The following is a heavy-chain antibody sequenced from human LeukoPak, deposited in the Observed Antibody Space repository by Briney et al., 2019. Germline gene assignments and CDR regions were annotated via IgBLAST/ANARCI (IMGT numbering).Heavy chain of an antibody. CDR2: INHSGST. Sequence: SETLSLTCAVYGGSFSGYYWNWIRQPPGKGLEWIGEINHSGSTIYNPSLKSRVTISVDTSKNQFSLKLSSVTAADTAVYYCASFAGHIVVVTAISDFDYWGQGTLVTVSS. J-gene: IGHJ4*02. CDR3: ASFAGHIVVVTAISDFDY. CDR1: GGSFSGYY. D-gene: IGHD2-21*02. V-gene: IGHV4-34*01.